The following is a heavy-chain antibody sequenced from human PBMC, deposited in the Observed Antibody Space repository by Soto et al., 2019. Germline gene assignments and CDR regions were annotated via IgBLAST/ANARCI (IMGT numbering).Heavy chain of an antibody. Sequence: GGSLRLSCAASGFTFSSYGMHWVRQAPGKGLEWVAGIWYDGSNKYYADSVKGRFTISRDNSKNTLYLQMNSLRAEDTAVYYCARPCHTEVAGMDAFDILGQGTMVTVSS. V-gene: IGHV3-33*01. CDR1: GFTFSSYG. J-gene: IGHJ3*02. D-gene: IGHD6-19*01. CDR3: ARPCHTEVAGMDAFDI. CDR2: IWYDGSNK.